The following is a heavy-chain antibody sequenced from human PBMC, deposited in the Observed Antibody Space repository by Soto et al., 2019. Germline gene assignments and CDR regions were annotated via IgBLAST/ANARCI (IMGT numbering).Heavy chain of an antibody. J-gene: IGHJ4*02. D-gene: IGHD3-3*01. CDR3: ARDLFGVVTTPDY. Sequence: ASVKVSCKASGYTFTGYYMHWVRQAPGQGLEWMGWINPNSGGTNYAQKFQGRVTMTRDTSISTAYMELSRLRSDDTAVYYCARDLFGVVTTPDYWGQGTLVTVSS. CDR2: INPNSGGT. CDR1: GYTFTGYY. V-gene: IGHV1-2*02.